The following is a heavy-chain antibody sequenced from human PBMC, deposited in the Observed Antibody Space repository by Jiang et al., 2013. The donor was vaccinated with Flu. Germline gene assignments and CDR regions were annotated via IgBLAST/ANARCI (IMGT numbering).Heavy chain of an antibody. CDR1: GYTFTGYA. CDR2: INAGNGYT. Sequence: KASGYTFTGYAIHWVRQAPGQGLEWMGWINAGNGYTRYSQSFEARVTISRDTFATTTYMELSSLKFEDTAVYYCARDPRNRGDDNPYYTDVWGKGTTVTVSS. V-gene: IGHV1-3*01. J-gene: IGHJ6*03. D-gene: IGHD3-16*01. CDR3: ARDPRNRGDDNPYYTDV.